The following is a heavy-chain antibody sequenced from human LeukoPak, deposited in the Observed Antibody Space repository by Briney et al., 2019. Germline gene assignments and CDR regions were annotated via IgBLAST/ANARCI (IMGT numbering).Heavy chain of an antibody. CDR3: ARVPMALFTMDV. J-gene: IGHJ6*03. V-gene: IGHV4-61*08. D-gene: IGHD2-8*01. Sequence: PSETLSLTCAVSGGSISSGGYYWSWIRQPPGKGLEWIGYIYYSGSTNYNPSLKSRVTISVDTSKNQFSLKLSSVTAADTAVYYCARVPMALFTMDVWGKGTTVTVSS. CDR1: GGSISSGGYY. CDR2: IYYSGST.